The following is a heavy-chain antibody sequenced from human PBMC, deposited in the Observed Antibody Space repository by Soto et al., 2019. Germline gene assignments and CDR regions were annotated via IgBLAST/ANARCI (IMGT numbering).Heavy chain of an antibody. Sequence: QAHLVESGGGVVQPGRSLRLSCAASGFTFTSYGMHWVRQAPGTRLEWVAVISYDGGLQHYADSVKGRFTISRDNSKHIVLLQMNSLRAEDTAVYYCVSDRGYGHASVPYSWGQGTLVSVSS. CDR1: GFTFTSYG. CDR2: ISYDGGLQ. CDR3: VSDRGYGHASVPYS. J-gene: IGHJ4*02. V-gene: IGHV3-30*03. D-gene: IGHD5-18*01.